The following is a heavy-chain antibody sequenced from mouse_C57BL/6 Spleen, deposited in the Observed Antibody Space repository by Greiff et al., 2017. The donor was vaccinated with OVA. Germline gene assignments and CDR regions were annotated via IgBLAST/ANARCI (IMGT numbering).Heavy chain of an antibody. D-gene: IGHD1-1*01. Sequence: QVQLKESGAELVRPGTSVKVSCKASGYAFTNYLIEWVKQRPGQGLEWIGVINPGSGGTNYNEKFKGKATLTADKSSSTAYMQLSSLTSEDSAVYFCARRLLRQYYFDYWGQGTTLTVSS. CDR1: GYAFTNYL. CDR2: INPGSGGT. J-gene: IGHJ2*01. CDR3: ARRLLRQYYFDY. V-gene: IGHV1-54*01.